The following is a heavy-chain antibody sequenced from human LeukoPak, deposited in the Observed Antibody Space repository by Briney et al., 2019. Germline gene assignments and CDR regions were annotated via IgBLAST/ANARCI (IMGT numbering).Heavy chain of an antibody. D-gene: IGHD4-17*01. V-gene: IGHV4-30-4*01. J-gene: IGHJ5*02. CDR2: IYYSGST. CDR1: GGSISSGDYY. CDR3: ARVFYGDYIRWFDP. Sequence: SETLSLTCTVSGGSISSGDYYWSWIRQPPGKGPEWLGYIYYSGSTYYNPSLKSRVTISVDTSKSQFSLKLSSVTAADTAVYYCARVFYGDYIRWFDPWGQGTLVTVSS.